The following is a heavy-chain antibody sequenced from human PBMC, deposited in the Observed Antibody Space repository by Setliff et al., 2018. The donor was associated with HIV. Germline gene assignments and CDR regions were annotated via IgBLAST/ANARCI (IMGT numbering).Heavy chain of an antibody. D-gene: IGHD3-10*01. J-gene: IGHJ6*04. Sequence: SETLSLTCTVSGGSMNSYYWNWIRQPPGKGLEWIGYIYIYNSGSTNYNPSLTSRVTISVDTSKYHFSLRLTSVTAADTAVYYCARGKGVGGVVITGGLDVWGKGTTVTVSS. CDR3: ARGKGVGGVVITGGLDV. CDR1: GGSMNSYY. V-gene: IGHV4-59*01. CDR2: IYIYNSGST.